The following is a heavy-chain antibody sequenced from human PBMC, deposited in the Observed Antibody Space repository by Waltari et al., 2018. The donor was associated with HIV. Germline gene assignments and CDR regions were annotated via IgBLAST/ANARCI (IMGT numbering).Heavy chain of an antibody. CDR1: GGSISSSNW. CDR3: ARPSVRIAVAGEDAESEGMDV. Sequence: QVQLQESGPGLVKPSGTLSLTCAVSGGSISSSNWWSWVRQPPGKGLEWIGEIYHSGSTNYNPSLKSRVTMSVDKSKNQFSLKLSSVTAADTAVYYCARPSVRIAVAGEDAESEGMDVWGQGTTVTVSS. J-gene: IGHJ6*02. CDR2: IYHSGST. D-gene: IGHD6-19*01. V-gene: IGHV4-4*02.